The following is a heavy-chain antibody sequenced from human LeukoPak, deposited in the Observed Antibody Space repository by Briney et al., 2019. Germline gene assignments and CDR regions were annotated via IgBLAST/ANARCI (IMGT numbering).Heavy chain of an antibody. Sequence: GRSLRLSCAASGFTFDDYAMHWVRQAPGKGLEWVSGISWNSGSIGYADSVKGRFTISRDNAKNSLYLQMNSLRAEDTAFYYCAKLSYCSGGSCHGSAFDIWGQGTMVTVSS. CDR1: GFTFDDYA. J-gene: IGHJ3*02. CDR3: AKLSYCSGGSCHGSAFDI. CDR2: ISWNSGSI. V-gene: IGHV3-9*01. D-gene: IGHD2-15*01.